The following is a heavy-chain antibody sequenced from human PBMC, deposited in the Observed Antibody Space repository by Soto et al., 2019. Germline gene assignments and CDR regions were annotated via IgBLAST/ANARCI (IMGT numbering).Heavy chain of an antibody. CDR2: ISTYNGNP. D-gene: IGHD1-7*01. CDR1: GXIFXSXG. CDR3: ARGRTRALDY. Sequence: QIQLVQSGAEVKKPXASVKXSCXXSGXIFXSXGXXXVRQAPGQGLEWMGWISTYNGNPNYAQKLQGRVTMTTNTSTTTAFLELRSLTSDDTAVYYCARGRTRALDYWGQGTPVIVSS. V-gene: IGHV1-18*01. J-gene: IGHJ4*02.